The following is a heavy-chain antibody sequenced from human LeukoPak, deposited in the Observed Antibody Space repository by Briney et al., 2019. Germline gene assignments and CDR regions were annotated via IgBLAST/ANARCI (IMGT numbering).Heavy chain of an antibody. Sequence: SGTLSLTCTVSGGAISGYFWSWIRQPPGKELKWIGYIYYSGSTNYNPSLKSRVTISVDTSKNQFSLKLSSVTAADTAVYFCSRWRVPTTTVFYYGMDVWGKGTTVTVTS. CDR2: IYYSGST. CDR3: SRWRVPTTTVFYYGMDV. J-gene: IGHJ6*04. D-gene: IGHD2/OR15-2a*01. V-gene: IGHV4-59*01. CDR1: GGAISGYF.